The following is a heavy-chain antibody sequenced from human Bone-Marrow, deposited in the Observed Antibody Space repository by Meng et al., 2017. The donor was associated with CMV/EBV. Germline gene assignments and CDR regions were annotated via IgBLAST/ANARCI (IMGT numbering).Heavy chain of an antibody. Sequence: LTGSAPAPLNPPTTLTLTCPFSGFSLNSNGMGLGWIRQPPGKALEWLALIYWDGDKRYSPSLKSRLTITKDTSNNQVVLTMTNMGPVDTATYFCAHRPTEGLFDYWGQGTLVTVSS. V-gene: IGHV2-5*02. CDR3: AHRPTEGLFDY. J-gene: IGHJ4*02. CDR2: IYWDGDK. CDR1: GFSLNSNGMG.